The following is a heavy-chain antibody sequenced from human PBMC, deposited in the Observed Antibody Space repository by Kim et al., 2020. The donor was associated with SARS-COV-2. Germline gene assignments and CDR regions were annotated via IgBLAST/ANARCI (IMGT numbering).Heavy chain of an antibody. V-gene: IGHV2-5*02. J-gene: IGHJ5*02. CDR3: AHRPRIWFGEFGHTTAWFDP. D-gene: IGHD3-10*01. CDR1: GFSLSTSGVG. CDR2: IYWDDDK. Sequence: SGPTLVNPTQTLTLTCTFSGFSLSTSGVGVGWIRQPPGKALEWLALIYWDDDKRYSPSLKSRLTITKDTSKNQVVLTMTNMDPVDTATYYCAHRPRIWFGEFGHTTAWFDPWGQGTLVTVSS.